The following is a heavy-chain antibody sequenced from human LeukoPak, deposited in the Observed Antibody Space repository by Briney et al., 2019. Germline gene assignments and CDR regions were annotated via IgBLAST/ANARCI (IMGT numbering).Heavy chain of an antibody. CDR1: GFTFSSYW. CDR2: INSDGGST. CDR3: ARDDPTGTTNY. V-gene: IGHV3-74*01. D-gene: IGHD1-7*01. J-gene: IGHJ4*02. Sequence: GGSLRLSCAASGFTFSSYWMHWVRQAPGKGLVWVSRINSDGGSTSYADSVKGRFTISRDSAKNTLYLQMNSLRAEDTAVYYCARDDPTGTTNYWGQGTLVTVSS.